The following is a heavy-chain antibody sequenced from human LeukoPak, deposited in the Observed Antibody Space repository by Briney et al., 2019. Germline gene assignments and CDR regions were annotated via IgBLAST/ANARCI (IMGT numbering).Heavy chain of an antibody. CDR1: GYSFTSYW. J-gene: IGHJ5*02. CDR2: IYPGDSDT. Sequence: GESLKISCKGSGYSFTSYWIGWVRQMPGKGLEWMGIIYPGDSDTRYSPSFQGQVTISADKSISTAYLQWSSLEASDTAMYYCARHHDYGDSTVGDWFDPWGQGTLVTVSS. CDR3: ARHHDYGDSTVGDWFDP. D-gene: IGHD4-17*01. V-gene: IGHV5-51*01.